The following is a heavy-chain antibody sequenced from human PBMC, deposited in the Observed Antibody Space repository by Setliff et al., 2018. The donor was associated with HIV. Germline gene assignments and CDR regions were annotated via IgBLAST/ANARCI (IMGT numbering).Heavy chain of an antibody. CDR2: ITGSSTT. D-gene: IGHD1-1*01. Sequence: GGCLRLSCAASGFRFSVYSMHWVRQAPGKGLEWLSYITGSSTTYYAESVKGRFTISRDNARNSLYLQVNSLRVEDTAVYFCARDHVVNGFDVWGQGTMVTVSS. CDR1: GFRFSVYS. J-gene: IGHJ3*01. CDR3: ARDHVVNGFDV. V-gene: IGHV3-48*01.